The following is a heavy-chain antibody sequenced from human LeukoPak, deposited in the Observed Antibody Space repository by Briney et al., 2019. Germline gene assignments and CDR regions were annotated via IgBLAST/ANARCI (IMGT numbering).Heavy chain of an antibody. CDR3: ARVRSCSGGSCYLDDAFDI. Sequence: GGSLRLSCAASGFTFSDHYMDWVRQAPGKGLEWVGRTRNKANSYTTEYAASVKSRFTISRDDSKNSLYLQMNSLKTEDTAVYYCARVRSCSGGSCYLDDAFDIWGQGTMVTVSS. V-gene: IGHV3-72*01. CDR2: TRNKANSYTT. CDR1: GFTFSDHY. J-gene: IGHJ3*02. D-gene: IGHD2-15*01.